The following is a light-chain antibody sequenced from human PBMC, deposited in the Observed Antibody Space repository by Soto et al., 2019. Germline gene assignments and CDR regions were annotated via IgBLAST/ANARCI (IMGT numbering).Light chain of an antibody. V-gene: IGKV1-33*01. J-gene: IGKJ4*01. CDR1: QDINNF. CDR3: QQYENLHPT. Sequence: DIRMTQSPSSLSASVGDRITITCQASQDINNFLNWYQQKPGKAPRLLIYDTSNVEGGVPSRFSGTGSGTDFTVTISSVQLEDIATYYCQQYENLHPTFGGGTKVEIK. CDR2: DTS.